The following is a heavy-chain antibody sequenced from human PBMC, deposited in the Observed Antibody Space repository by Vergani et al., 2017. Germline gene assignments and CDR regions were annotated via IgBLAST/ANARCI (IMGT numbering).Heavy chain of an antibody. CDR2: IYTSGST. D-gene: IGHD6-6*01. CDR1: GGSISSGSYY. V-gene: IGHV4-61*02. Sequence: QVQLQESGPGLVKPSQTLSLTCTVSGGSISSGSYYWSWIRQPAGKGLEWIGRIYTSGSTNYNPSLKSRVTISVDTSKNQFSLKLSSVTAADTAVYYCARGEGYSSSSIDYWGQGTLVTVAS. J-gene: IGHJ4*02. CDR3: ARGEGYSSSSIDY.